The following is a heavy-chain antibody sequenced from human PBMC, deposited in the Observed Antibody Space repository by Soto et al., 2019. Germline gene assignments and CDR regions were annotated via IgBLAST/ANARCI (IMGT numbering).Heavy chain of an antibody. D-gene: IGHD6-19*01. V-gene: IGHV4-4*02. J-gene: IGHJ4*02. CDR3: ARVAVAGTRVDY. Sequence: TSETLSLTCAVSGGSISSSNWWSWVRQPPGKGLEWIGEIYHSGSTNYNPSLESRVTISVDKSKNQFSLKLSSVTAADTAVYYCARVAVAGTRVDYWGQGTLVTVSS. CDR2: IYHSGST. CDR1: GGSISSSNW.